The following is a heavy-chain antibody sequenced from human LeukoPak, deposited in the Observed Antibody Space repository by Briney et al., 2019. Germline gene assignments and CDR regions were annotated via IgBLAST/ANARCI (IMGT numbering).Heavy chain of an antibody. CDR3: ARFGVDYDMDV. CDR2: IHYTGKP. CDR1: GGSISGHY. V-gene: IGHV4-59*11. D-gene: IGHD4/OR15-4a*01. Sequence: PSETLSLTCSVSGGSISGHYWTWIRQPTGKGLEWIGQIHYTGKPDYNPSLKSRITISVGTSKNQVSLQVSSVTAADSAIYYCARFGVDYDMDVWGHGTTVTVFS. J-gene: IGHJ6*02.